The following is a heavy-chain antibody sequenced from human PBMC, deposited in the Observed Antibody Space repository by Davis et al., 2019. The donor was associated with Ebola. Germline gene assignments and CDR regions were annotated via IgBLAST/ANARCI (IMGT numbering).Heavy chain of an antibody. CDR1: GSSTTSYY. J-gene: IGHJ4*02. CDR3: ARGALVPKKAAFDY. V-gene: IGHV4-59*12. Sequence: SDTLSLTCTVSGSSTTSYYWTWFPQPPGTGLESIASVHYSGSSNYNPYLKSRVTISVDTSTNQFSLKLSSVTAAGTAVYYCARGALVPKKAAFDYWGQGTLVTVSS. D-gene: IGHD2-2*01. CDR2: VHYSGSS.